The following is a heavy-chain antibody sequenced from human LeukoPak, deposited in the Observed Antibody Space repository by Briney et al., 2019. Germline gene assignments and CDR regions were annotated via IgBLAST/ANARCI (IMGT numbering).Heavy chain of an antibody. Sequence: ASVKVSCKASGYTFTSYAMNWVRQAPGQGLEWMGWINPNSGGTNYAQKFQGRVTMTRDTSFSTAYMELSSLRSDDTAVYYCARDPGYDTSGYYYGYFDYWGLGTLVTVSS. D-gene: IGHD3-22*01. CDR1: GYTFTSYA. CDR3: ARDPGYDTSGYYYGYFDY. CDR2: INPNSGGT. J-gene: IGHJ4*02. V-gene: IGHV1-2*02.